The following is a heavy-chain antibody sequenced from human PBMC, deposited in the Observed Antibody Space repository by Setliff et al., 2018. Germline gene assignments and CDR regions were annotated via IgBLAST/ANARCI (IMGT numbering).Heavy chain of an antibody. CDR1: GFTFGDFA. V-gene: IGHV3-23*01. CDR3: ARVGSKPQLGWFDP. J-gene: IGHJ5*02. Sequence: PGGSLRLSCAASGFTFGDFAMTWVRQAPGKGLEWVSGIGGRGSTIFYADSVKGRFTISRDNARNTLYLQMNSLTAEDTAVYYCARVGSKPQLGWFDPWGQGTLVTVSS. D-gene: IGHD1-26*01. CDR2: IGGRGSTI.